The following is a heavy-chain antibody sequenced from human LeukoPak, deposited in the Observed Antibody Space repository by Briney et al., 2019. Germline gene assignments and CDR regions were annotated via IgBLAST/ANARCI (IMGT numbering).Heavy chain of an antibody. Sequence: ASVKVSCKASGYTFTGYYMHWVRQAPGQGLEWMGWINPTSGGTKYAQKFQGRVTMTRDTSIITAYMDLRRLRSDDTAVYYCARAQWLIDASIDYWGQGTLVTVSS. J-gene: IGHJ4*02. CDR1: GYTFTGYY. D-gene: IGHD6-19*01. CDR3: ARAQWLIDASIDY. CDR2: INPTSGGT. V-gene: IGHV1-2*02.